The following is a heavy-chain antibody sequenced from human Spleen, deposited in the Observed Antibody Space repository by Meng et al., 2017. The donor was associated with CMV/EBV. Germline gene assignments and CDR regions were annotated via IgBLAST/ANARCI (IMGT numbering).Heavy chain of an antibody. V-gene: IGHV4-4*02. D-gene: IGHD3-10*01. Sequence: SSSTSWSWFRQPPGKGLEWIGEIYHSGSTTYNPSLKSRVTISVDKSKTQFSLKLSSVTAADTAVYYCARAPITSVRGVIFYYGMDVWGQGTTVTVSS. CDR1: SSSTS. J-gene: IGHJ6*02. CDR3: ARAPITSVRGVIFYYGMDV. CDR2: IYHSGST.